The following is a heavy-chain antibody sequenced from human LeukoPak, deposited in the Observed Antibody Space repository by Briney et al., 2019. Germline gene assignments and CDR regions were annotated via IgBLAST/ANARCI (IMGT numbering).Heavy chain of an antibody. CDR3: ARANEYYYYGMDV. J-gene: IGHJ6*02. CDR1: GGTFSSYA. CDR2: IIPIFGTA. Sequence: GASVKVSCKASGGTFSSYAISWVRQAPGQGLEWMGGIIPIFGTANYAQKFQGRVTIAADESTSTAYMELSSLRSEDTAVYYCARANEYYYYGMDVWGHGTTVTVSS. D-gene: IGHD1-1*01. V-gene: IGHV1-69*13.